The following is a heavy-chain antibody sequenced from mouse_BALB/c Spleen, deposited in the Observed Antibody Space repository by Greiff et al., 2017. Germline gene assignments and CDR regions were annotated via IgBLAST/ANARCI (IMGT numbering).Heavy chain of an antibody. J-gene: IGHJ3*01. CDR2: IRLKSNNYAT. V-gene: IGHV6-6*02. CDR1: GFTFSNYW. D-gene: IGHD1-2*01. Sequence: DVKLQESGGGLVQPGGSMKLSCVASGFTFSNYWMNWVRQSPEKGLEWVAEIRLKSNNYATHYAESVKGRFTISRDDSKSSVYLQMNNLRAEDTGIYYCTRPSLLRPFAYWGQGTLVTVSA. CDR3: TRPSLLRPFAY.